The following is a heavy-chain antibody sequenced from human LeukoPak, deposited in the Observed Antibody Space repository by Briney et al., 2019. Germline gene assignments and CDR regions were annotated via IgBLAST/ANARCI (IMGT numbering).Heavy chain of an antibody. CDR3: ARLRIQLWSLEEPYYYYMDV. CDR2: IYPGDSDT. V-gene: IGHV5-51*01. J-gene: IGHJ6*03. CDR1: GYSFTSYW. Sequence: GESLKISCKGSGYSFTSYWIGWVRQMPGKGLEWMGIIYPGDSDTRYSPSSQGQVTISADKSISTAYLQWSSLKASDTAMYYCARLRIQLWSLEEPYYYYMDVWGKGTTVTVSS. D-gene: IGHD5-18*01.